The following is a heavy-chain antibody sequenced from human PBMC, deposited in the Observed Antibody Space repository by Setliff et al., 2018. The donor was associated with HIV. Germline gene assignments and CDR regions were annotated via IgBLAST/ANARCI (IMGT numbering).Heavy chain of an antibody. CDR2: IRSKTYGGTT. CDR3: ARDWSRYCSSTNCPPRGWFDP. CDR1: GFTFSTYA. V-gene: IGHV3-49*04. Sequence: LRLSCAASGFTFSTYAMSWVRQAPGKGLEWVGFIRSKTYGGTTEYAASVKGRFTISGDDSKSIAYLQMNSLRAEDTAVYYCARDWSRYCSSTNCPPRGWFDPWGQGTLVTISS. J-gene: IGHJ5*02. D-gene: IGHD2-2*01.